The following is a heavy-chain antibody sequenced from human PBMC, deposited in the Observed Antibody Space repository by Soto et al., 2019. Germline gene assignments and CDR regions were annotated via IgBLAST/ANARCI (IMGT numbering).Heavy chain of an antibody. Sequence: TSETLSLTCAVYGGSFSGYYWSWSRQPPGKGLEWIGEINHSGSTNYKPSLKSRDTIQVEPPKTHFSLRQTSVTAADTAGYYCASLRRFYVFWGVYDDPYYMDAWGKGPRSTVP. D-gene: IGHD3-3*01. V-gene: IGHV4-34*01. CDR3: ASLRRFYVFWGVYDDPYYMDA. CDR2: INHSGST. CDR1: GGSFSGYY. J-gene: IGHJ6*03.